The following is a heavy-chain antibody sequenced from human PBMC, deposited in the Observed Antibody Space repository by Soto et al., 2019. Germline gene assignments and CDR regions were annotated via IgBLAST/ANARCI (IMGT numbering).Heavy chain of an antibody. D-gene: IGHD1-26*01. V-gene: IGHV3-30-3*01. Sequence: QPGGSLRLSCAASGLTFSSYAMNWVRQAPGKGLEWVAVISYDGSNKYYADPVKGRFTISRDNSKNTLYLQMNSLRVEDTAAYYCARTEGVVGVRSRWFDPWGQGTLVTVS. CDR3: ARTEGVVGVRSRWFDP. J-gene: IGHJ5*02. CDR1: GLTFSSYA. CDR2: ISYDGSNK.